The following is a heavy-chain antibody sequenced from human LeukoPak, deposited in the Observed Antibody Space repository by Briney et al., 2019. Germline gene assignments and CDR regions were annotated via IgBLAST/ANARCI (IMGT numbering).Heavy chain of an antibody. CDR2: IRYDGSNK. CDR3: AKNFEMATITFDY. J-gene: IGHJ4*02. D-gene: IGHD5-24*01. V-gene: IGHV3-30*02. Sequence: GCSLTLSCAASGFTFSSYGMHWLRQAPGKGLEWVAFIRYDGSNKYYADSVKGRFTISRDNSKNTLYLQMNSLRAEDTAVYYCAKNFEMATITFDYWGQGTLVTVSS. CDR1: GFTFSSYG.